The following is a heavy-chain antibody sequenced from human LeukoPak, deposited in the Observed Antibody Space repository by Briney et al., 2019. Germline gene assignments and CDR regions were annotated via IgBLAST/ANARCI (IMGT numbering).Heavy chain of an antibody. CDR3: ARSPERQITMVGLHLDY. V-gene: IGHV1-69*05. CDR1: GGTFSSYA. D-gene: IGHD3-10*01. Sequence: SVKVSCKASGGTFSSYAISWVRQAPGQGLEWMGGIIPIFGTANYAQKFQGRVTITTDESTSTAYTELSSLRSEDTAVYYCARSPERQITMVGLHLDYWGQGTLVTVSS. CDR2: IIPIFGTA. J-gene: IGHJ4*02.